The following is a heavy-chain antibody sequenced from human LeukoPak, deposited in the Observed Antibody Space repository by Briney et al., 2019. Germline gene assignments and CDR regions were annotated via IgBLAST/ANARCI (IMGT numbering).Heavy chain of an antibody. V-gene: IGHV3-20*04. J-gene: IGHJ3*02. CDR2: INWNGGST. CDR1: GFTFDDYG. CDR3: ARRDYDENAFDI. Sequence: PGGSLRLSCAASGFTFDDYGMSWVRQAPGKGLEWVSGINWNGGSTGYADSVKGRFTISRDHAKNSLYLQMNSLRAEDTALYYCARRDYDENAFDIWGQGTMVTVSS. D-gene: IGHD4-17*01.